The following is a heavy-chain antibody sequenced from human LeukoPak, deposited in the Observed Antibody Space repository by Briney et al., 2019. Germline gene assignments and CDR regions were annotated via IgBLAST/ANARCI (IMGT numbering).Heavy chain of an antibody. CDR2: IYHSGST. CDR3: AREQLAGAFDI. J-gene: IGHJ3*02. Sequence: SETLSLTCAVYGGSFSGYYWSGIRQPPGKGLEWIGSIYHSGSTYYNPSLKSRVTISVDTSKNQFSLKLSSVTAADTAVYYCAREQLAGAFDIWGQGTMVTVSS. D-gene: IGHD6-6*01. V-gene: IGHV4-34*01. CDR1: GGSFSGYY.